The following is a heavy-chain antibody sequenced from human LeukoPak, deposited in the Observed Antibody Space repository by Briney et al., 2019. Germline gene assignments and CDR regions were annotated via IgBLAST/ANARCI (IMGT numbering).Heavy chain of an antibody. D-gene: IGHD4-23*01. CDR2: INHSGST. J-gene: IGHJ4*02. Sequence: PSETLSLTCAVYGGSFSGYYWSWIRQPPGKGLEGIGEINHSGSTNYNPSLKSRVTISVDTSKNQFSLKLSSVPAADTAVYYCASRTMFYGGDFDYWGQGTLVTVSS. CDR1: GGSFSGYY. V-gene: IGHV4-34*01. CDR3: ASRTMFYGGDFDY.